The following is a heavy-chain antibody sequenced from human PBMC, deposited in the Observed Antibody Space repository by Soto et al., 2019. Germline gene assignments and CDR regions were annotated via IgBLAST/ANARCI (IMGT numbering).Heavy chain of an antibody. V-gene: IGHV3-7*01. CDR3: ARDQAGYCSSTSCYADYYYYYMDV. Sequence: GGSLRLSCAASGFTFSSYWMSWVRQAPGKGLEWVANIKQDGSEKYYVDSVKGRFTISRDNAKNSLYLQMNSLRAEDTAVYDCARDQAGYCSSTSCYADYYYYYMDVWGKGTTVTVSS. CDR2: IKQDGSEK. CDR1: GFTFSSYW. D-gene: IGHD2-2*01. J-gene: IGHJ6*03.